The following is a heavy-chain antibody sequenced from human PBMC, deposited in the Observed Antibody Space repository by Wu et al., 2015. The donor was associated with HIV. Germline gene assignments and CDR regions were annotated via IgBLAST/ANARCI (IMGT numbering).Heavy chain of an antibody. D-gene: IGHD6-19*01. Sequence: QVQVVQSGAEVKKPGSSVKVSCKTSGDFFSSYGISWVRQAPGQGLEWMGGLIPMFGTARYAQKFQGRVTITTDESTSTAYMRLSSLTSADTAVYYCATPRSPGFSSAWPTCFDFWGQGTLVTVSS. J-gene: IGHJ4*02. CDR2: LIPMFGTA. V-gene: IGHV1-69*05. CDR1: GDFFSSYG. CDR3: ATPRSPGFSSAWPTCFDF.